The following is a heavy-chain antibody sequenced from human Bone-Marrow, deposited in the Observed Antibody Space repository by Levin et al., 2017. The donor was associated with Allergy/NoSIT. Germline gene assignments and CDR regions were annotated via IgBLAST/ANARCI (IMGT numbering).Heavy chain of an antibody. CDR2: IWYDGSNK. CDR1: GFTFSSYG. J-gene: IGHJ6*02. V-gene: IGHV3-33*01. D-gene: IGHD2-2*01. CDR3: ARDVVVPAAAHYYYYGMDV. Sequence: LSLTCAASGFTFSSYGMHWVRQAPGKGLEWVAVIWYDGSNKYYADSVKGRFTISRDNSKSTLYLQMNSLRAEDTAVYYCARDVVVPAAAHYYYYGMDVWGQGTTVTVSS.